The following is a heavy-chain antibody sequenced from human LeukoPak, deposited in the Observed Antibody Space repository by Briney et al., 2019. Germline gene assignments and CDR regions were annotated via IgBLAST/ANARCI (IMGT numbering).Heavy chain of an antibody. J-gene: IGHJ6*02. CDR1: GFTFSSYG. D-gene: IGHD3-22*01. CDR3: AIDSSGYYDGYYYGMDV. CDR2: IWYDGSNK. Sequence: GRSLRLSCAASGFTFSSYGMHWVRQAPGKGLEWVAVIWYDGSNKYYADSVKGRFTISRDNSKNTLYLQMNSLRAEDTAVYYCAIDSSGYYDGYYYGMDVWGQGTTVTVSS. V-gene: IGHV3-33*01.